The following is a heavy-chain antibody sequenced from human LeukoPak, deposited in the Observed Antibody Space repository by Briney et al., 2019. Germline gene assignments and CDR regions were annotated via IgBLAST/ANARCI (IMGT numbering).Heavy chain of an antibody. D-gene: IGHD3-10*01. Sequence: SETMSLTCTVSGGSISIYYWSWIRQPPGKVLEWIGYIYNSGSTNYNTSLKSRVTISVDTSKNQFSLKLSSVTAADTAEYYCARDGGEYYGSGSYYYYYGMDVWGKGTTVTVSS. CDR3: ARDGGEYYGSGSYYYYYGMDV. V-gene: IGHV4-59*01. J-gene: IGHJ6*04. CDR1: GGSISIYY. CDR2: IYNSGST.